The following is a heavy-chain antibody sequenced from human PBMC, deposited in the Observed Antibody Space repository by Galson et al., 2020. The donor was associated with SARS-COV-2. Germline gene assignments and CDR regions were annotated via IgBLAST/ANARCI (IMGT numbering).Heavy chain of an antibody. Sequence: SETLSLTCAVYGGSFSGYYWSWIRQPPGKGLEWIGEINHSGSTNYNPSLKSRVTISVDTSKNQFSLKLSSVTAADTAVYYCARGLGYSPYYYYYYYGMDVWGQGTTVTVSS. CDR3: ARGLGYSPYYYYYYYGMDV. D-gene: IGHD6-13*01. V-gene: IGHV4-34*01. CDR2: INHSGST. CDR1: GGSFSGYY. J-gene: IGHJ6*02.